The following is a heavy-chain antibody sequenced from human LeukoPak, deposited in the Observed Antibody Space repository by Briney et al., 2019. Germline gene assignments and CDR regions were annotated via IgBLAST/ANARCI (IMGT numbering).Heavy chain of an antibody. D-gene: IGHD2-15*01. CDR1: GYTFTSYG. CDR2: ISAYNGNT. V-gene: IGHV1-18*01. Sequence: ASVKVSCKASGYTFTSYGISWVRQAPGQELEWMGWISAYNGNTNYAQKLQGRVTMTTDTSTSTAYMELRSLRSDDTAVYYCARLGYCSGGSCAYYYYGMDVWGQGTTVTVSS. J-gene: IGHJ6*02. CDR3: ARLGYCSGGSCAYYYYGMDV.